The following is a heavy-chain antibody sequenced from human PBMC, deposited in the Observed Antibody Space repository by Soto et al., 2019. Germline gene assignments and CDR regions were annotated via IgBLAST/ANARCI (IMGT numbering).Heavy chain of an antibody. CDR3: ARSGAITGTTTITYYYYMDV. Sequence: ASVKVSCKASGFTFTSSAMQWVRQARGQRLEWIGWIVVGSGNTNYAQKFQERVTITRDMSTSTAYMELRSLRSDDTAVYYCARSGAITGTTTITYYYYMDVWGKGTTVTVSS. D-gene: IGHD1-7*01. CDR1: GFTFTSSA. V-gene: IGHV1-58*02. J-gene: IGHJ6*03. CDR2: IVVGSGNT.